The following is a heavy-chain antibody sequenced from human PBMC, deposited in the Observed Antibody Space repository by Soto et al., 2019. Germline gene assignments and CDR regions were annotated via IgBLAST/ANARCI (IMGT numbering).Heavy chain of an antibody. CDR2: IKQDGSEK. Sequence: GGSLRLSCAASGFTFSSYWMSWVRQAPGKGLEWVANIKQDGSEKYYVDSVKGRFTISRDNAKNSLYLQMNSLRAEDTAVYYCARDRVRGLTGRRPYYYYGMDVWGQGTTVTVSS. V-gene: IGHV3-7*05. J-gene: IGHJ6*02. CDR3: ARDRVRGLTGRRPYYYYGMDV. D-gene: IGHD3-10*01. CDR1: GFTFSSYW.